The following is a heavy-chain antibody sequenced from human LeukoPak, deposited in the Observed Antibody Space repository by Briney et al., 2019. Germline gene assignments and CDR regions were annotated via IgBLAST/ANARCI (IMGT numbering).Heavy chain of an antibody. D-gene: IGHD3-22*01. J-gene: IGHJ4*02. CDR3: ATFPYYFDSSGSYYFDF. CDR2: IRYDGTNK. CDR1: GFTFSNYG. Sequence: PGGSLRLSCAASGFTFSNYGMHWVRQAPGKGLEWVTVIRYDGTNKYYADSVKGRFTISRDNSKNTLYLQMNSLRAEDTAVFYCATFPYYFDSSGSYYFDFWGQGTLVTVSS. V-gene: IGHV3-30*02.